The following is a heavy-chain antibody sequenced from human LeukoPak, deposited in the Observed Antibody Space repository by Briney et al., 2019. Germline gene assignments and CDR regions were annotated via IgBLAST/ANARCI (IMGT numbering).Heavy chain of an antibody. Sequence: GGSLRLSCAASGLTVSSNYMSWVRQAPGKGLEWVSVIYSGGFTDYADSVKGRFTISRDNSKNTLYLQMNSLRVEDTAVYYCASGKATAMAQGYWGQGTLVTVSS. D-gene: IGHD5-18*01. CDR1: GLTVSSNY. V-gene: IGHV3-53*01. CDR2: IYSGGFT. CDR3: ASGKATAMAQGY. J-gene: IGHJ4*02.